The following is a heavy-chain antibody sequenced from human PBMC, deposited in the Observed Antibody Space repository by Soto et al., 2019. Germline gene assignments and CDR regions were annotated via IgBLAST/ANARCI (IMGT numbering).Heavy chain of an antibody. J-gene: IGHJ6*02. CDR1: GFTFRSFG. CDR3: ARRLVCTTSDGMDV. V-gene: IGHV3-30*03. Sequence: QVQLVESGGGVVQPGRSLRLSCAASGFTFRSFGMHWVRQAPGKGLEWVALISYDGSDDYYADSVKGRFTVSRGNSKNTLDLQMNSLPAEDTALYFCARRLVCTTSDGMDVWAQGTAVSVAS. CDR2: ISYDGSDD. D-gene: IGHD2-2*01.